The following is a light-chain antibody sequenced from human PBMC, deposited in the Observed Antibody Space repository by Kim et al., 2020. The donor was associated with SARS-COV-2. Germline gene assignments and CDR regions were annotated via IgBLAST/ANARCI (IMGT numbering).Light chain of an antibody. V-gene: IGKV1-6*01. Sequence: ASVGDRVTITCRASQGIAKDLGWYQQKPGKAPKLLIYAASSLQSGVPSRFSGSGSGTDFTLTINSLQPEDFATYYCLQDYNYPRTFGQGTKVDIK. CDR3: LQDYNYPRT. CDR2: AAS. J-gene: IGKJ1*01. CDR1: QGIAKD.